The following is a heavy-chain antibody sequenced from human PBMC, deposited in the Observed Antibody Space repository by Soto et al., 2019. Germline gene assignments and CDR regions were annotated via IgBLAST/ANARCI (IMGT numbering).Heavy chain of an antibody. CDR1: GYTFTSYD. D-gene: IGHD4-17*01. CDR3: VTMTTVTTNGENWFDP. CDR2: MNPNSGNT. Sequence: ASVKVSCKASGYTFTSYDINWVRQATGQGLEWMGWMNPNSGNTGYAQKFQGRVTMTRNTSISTAYMELSSLRSEDTAVYYCVTMTTVTTNGENWFDPWGQGTLVTVSS. V-gene: IGHV1-8*01. J-gene: IGHJ5*02.